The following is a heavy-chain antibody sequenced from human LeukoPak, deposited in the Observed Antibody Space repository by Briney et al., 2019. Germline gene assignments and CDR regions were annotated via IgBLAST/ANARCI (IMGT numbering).Heavy chain of an antibody. D-gene: IGHD6-19*01. CDR1: GGSISSYY. CDR2: IYYSGST. J-gene: IGHJ4*02. Sequence: SETLSLTCTVSGGSISSYYWSWIRQPPGKGLEWIGYIYYSGSTNYNPSLKSRVTISVATSKNQFSLKLSSVTAADTAVYYCARQQSQWPGRYFDYWGQGTLVTVSS. CDR3: ARQQSQWPGRYFDY. V-gene: IGHV4-59*08.